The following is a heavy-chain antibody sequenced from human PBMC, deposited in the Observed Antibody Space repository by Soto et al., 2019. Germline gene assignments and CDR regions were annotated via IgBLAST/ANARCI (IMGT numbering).Heavy chain of an antibody. D-gene: IGHD1-7*01. J-gene: IGHJ3*02. CDR3: AKGNCWSPALVLDI. V-gene: IGHV3-23*01. Sequence: EVQLLESGGGLVQPGGSLRLSCAASGFTFSSYAMNWVSQAPGKGLEWVSAISGSGGSTYYADSVKGRFTISRDSSKNTLYLQMNSLRAEDTAVYYCAKGNCWSPALVLDIWGQGTMVTVSS. CDR2: ISGSGGST. CDR1: GFTFSSYA.